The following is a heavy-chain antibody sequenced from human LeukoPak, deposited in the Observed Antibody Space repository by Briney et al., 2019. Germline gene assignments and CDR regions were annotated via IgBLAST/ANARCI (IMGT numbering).Heavy chain of an antibody. Sequence: SSQTLSLTCIVSGASFNTGDYYWNWIRQHSGKGLEWIGYIYNSGSTYYNPSLKSRVTISVDTSKNHFSLSLTSVTAADSAVYYCARGAPPDSWGQGTLVTVSS. J-gene: IGHJ4*02. CDR2: IYNSGST. V-gene: IGHV4-31*03. CDR1: GASFNTGDYY. CDR3: ARGAPPDS.